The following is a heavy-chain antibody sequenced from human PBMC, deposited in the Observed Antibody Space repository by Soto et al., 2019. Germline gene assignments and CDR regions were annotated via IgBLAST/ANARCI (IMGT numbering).Heavy chain of an antibody. CDR2: IYPNSGGT. Sequence: QVQLVQSGAEVKKPGASVKVSCKASGYTFSGYQMHWVRQAPGQGLEWMGWIYPNSGGTNYAQKFQGRVTMTRDTSISTAYMEMSGLTSEDTAVYFCARGGELAGWMPFDSWGQGTLVTVSS. V-gene: IGHV1-2*02. J-gene: IGHJ4*02. CDR1: GYTFSGYQ. D-gene: IGHD6-19*01. CDR3: ARGGELAGWMPFDS.